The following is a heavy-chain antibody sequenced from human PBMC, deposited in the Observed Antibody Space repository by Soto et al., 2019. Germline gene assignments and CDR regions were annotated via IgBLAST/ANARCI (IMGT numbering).Heavy chain of an antibody. D-gene: IGHD6-13*01. CDR2: ISGSGGST. J-gene: IGHJ4*02. Sequence: GGSLRLSCAASGFTFSSYAMSWVRQAPGKGLEWVSAISGSGGSTYYADPVKGRFTISRDNSKNTLYLQMNSLRAEDTAVYYCAKSYSSSWYEPDYWGQGTLVTVSS. CDR1: GFTFSSYA. V-gene: IGHV3-23*01. CDR3: AKSYSSSWYEPDY.